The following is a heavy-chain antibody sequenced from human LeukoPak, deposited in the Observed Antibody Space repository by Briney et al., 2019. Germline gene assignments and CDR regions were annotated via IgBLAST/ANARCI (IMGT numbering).Heavy chain of an antibody. D-gene: IGHD6-13*01. CDR1: GGSISSYY. V-gene: IGHV4-59*01. J-gene: IGHJ4*02. CDR3: ARGVMTGYSSSWHFDY. CDR2: IYYSGST. Sequence: SETLSLTCTVSGGSISSYYWSWIRQPPRKGLEWIGYIYYSGSTNYNPSLKSRVTISVDTSKNQFSLKLSSVTAADTAVYYCARGVMTGYSSSWHFDYWGQGTLVTVSS.